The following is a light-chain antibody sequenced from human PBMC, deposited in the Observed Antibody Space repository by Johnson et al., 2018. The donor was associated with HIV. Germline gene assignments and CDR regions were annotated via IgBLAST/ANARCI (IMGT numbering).Light chain of an antibody. V-gene: IGLV1-51*01. CDR2: DNN. Sequence: QSVLTQPPSVSAAPGQKVTISCSGSSSNIGNNYVSWYQQLPGTAPKLLIYDNNKRPSGIPDRFSGSKSGTSATLGITGLQTGDEADYYCGTWDSRLSARHLFGTGTKVTVL. CDR1: SSNIGNNY. CDR3: GTWDSRLSARHL. J-gene: IGLJ1*01.